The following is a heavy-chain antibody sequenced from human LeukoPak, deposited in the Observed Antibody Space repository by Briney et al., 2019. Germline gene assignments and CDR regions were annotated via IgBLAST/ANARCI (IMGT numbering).Heavy chain of an antibody. Sequence: SETLSLTCAVYGGSFSGYYWSWIRQPPGKGLEWIGEINHSGSTNYNPSLKSRVTISVDTSKNQFSLKLSSVAAADTAVYYCARGPRGRLVGNYCYYGMDVWGQGTTVTVSS. CDR1: GGSFSGYY. J-gene: IGHJ6*02. CDR3: ARGPRGRLVGNYCYYGMDV. V-gene: IGHV4-34*01. D-gene: IGHD2-15*01. CDR2: INHSGST.